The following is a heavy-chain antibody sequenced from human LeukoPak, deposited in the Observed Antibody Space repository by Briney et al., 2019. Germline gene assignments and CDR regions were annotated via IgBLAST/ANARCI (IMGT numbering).Heavy chain of an antibody. V-gene: IGHV3-23*01. Sequence: GGSLRLSCAASGFTFSSYAMSWVRQAPGKGLEWVSAISGSGGSTYYADSVKGRFTISRDNSKNTMFLQMNSLRAEDTAVYYCAKRPPYSDTWFVMDVWGQGTTVTVSS. D-gene: IGHD1-26*01. CDR2: ISGSGGST. J-gene: IGHJ6*02. CDR3: AKRPPYSDTWFVMDV. CDR1: GFTFSSYA.